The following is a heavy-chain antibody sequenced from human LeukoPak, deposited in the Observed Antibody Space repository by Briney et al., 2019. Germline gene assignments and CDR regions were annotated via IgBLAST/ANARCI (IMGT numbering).Heavy chain of an antibody. J-gene: IGHJ4*02. V-gene: IGHV4-59*01. CDR3: ARARYNWKVPYFDY. Sequence: PSETLSLTCTVSGGSISSYYWSRIRQPPGKGLEWIGYIYYSGSTNYNPSLKSRVTISVDTSKNQFSLKLSSVTAADTAVYYCARARYNWKVPYFDYWGQGTLVTVSS. CDR2: IYYSGST. CDR1: GGSISSYY. D-gene: IGHD1-20*01.